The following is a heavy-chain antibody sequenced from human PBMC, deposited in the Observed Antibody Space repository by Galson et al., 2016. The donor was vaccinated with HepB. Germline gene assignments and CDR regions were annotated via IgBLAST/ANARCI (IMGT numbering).Heavy chain of an antibody. CDR3: ARVGSDILTGSDNWFDP. CDR1: GYSFTNYW. CDR2: IDPSDSYT. J-gene: IGHJ5*02. Sequence: QSGAEVKKPGESLRISCKGSGYSFTNYWISWVRQMPGKGLEWMGRIDPSDSYTNYSPSFQGHVTSSADKSLSTVYLHWSSLKASDTAMYYCARVGSDILTGSDNWFDPWGQGTLVTVSS. D-gene: IGHD3-9*01. V-gene: IGHV5-10-1*01.